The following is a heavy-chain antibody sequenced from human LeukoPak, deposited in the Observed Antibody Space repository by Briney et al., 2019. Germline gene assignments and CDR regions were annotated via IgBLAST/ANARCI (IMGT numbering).Heavy chain of an antibody. CDR3: ARGHYSYYYMDV. CDR2: ISAYNGYT. J-gene: IGHJ6*03. CDR1: GYTFTNFG. V-gene: IGHV1-18*01. Sequence: ASVKVSCKASGYTFTNFGISWVRQAPGQGLEWMGCISAYNGYTNYAQNFQGGVTMTTDTSTSTAYMELRSLSSDDTAVYYCARGHYSYYYMDVWGKGATVTVSS.